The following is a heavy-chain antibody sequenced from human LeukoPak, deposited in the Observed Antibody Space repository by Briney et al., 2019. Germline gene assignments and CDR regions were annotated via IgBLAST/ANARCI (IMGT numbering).Heavy chain of an antibody. CDR2: INPRGTST. D-gene: IGHD4-23*01. J-gene: IGHJ5*02. V-gene: IGHV1-46*01. CDR3: ARDNSIHERGWWFDP. CDR1: GYSFTSHY. Sequence: ASVKVSCKASGYSFTSHYMHWVRQAPGQGLEGMGLINPRGTSTIYAEKFQGRIIMTRDTSTTTDYMELSSLKSDDTAVYYCARDNSIHERGWWFDPWGQGTLVTVSS.